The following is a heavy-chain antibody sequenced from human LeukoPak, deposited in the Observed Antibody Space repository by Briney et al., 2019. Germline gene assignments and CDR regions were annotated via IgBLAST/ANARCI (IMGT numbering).Heavy chain of an antibody. V-gene: IGHV3-30*03. CDR2: ISYDGSNK. CDR1: GFTVSSNY. CDR3: AREADSSYFDY. J-gene: IGHJ4*02. Sequence: GGSLRLSCAASGFTVSSNYMSWVRQAPGKGLEWVAVISYDGSNKYYADSVKGRFTISRDNSKNTLYLQMNSLRAEDTAVYYCAREADSSYFDYWGQGTLVTVSS.